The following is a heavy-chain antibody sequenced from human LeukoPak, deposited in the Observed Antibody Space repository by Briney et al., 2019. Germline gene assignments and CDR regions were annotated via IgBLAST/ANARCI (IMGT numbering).Heavy chain of an antibody. CDR1: GFTFSSYE. CDR2: ISSSGSTI. CDR3: ARDGYSYHYYYYMDV. Sequence: GGSLRLSCAASGFTFSSYEMNWVRQAPGKGLEWVSYISSSGSTIYYADSVKGRFTISRDNAKNSLYLQMNSLRAEDTAVYYCARDGYSYHYYYYMDVWGKGTTVTVSS. J-gene: IGHJ6*03. V-gene: IGHV3-48*03. D-gene: IGHD5-18*01.